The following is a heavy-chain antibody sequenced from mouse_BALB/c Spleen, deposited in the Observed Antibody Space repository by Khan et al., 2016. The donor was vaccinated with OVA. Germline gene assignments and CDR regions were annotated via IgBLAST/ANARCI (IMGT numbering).Heavy chain of an antibody. J-gene: IGHJ2*01. CDR1: GYTFINYW. CDR3: ARRGLRCDLDY. CDR2: INPSTGYT. D-gene: IGHD1-1*01. Sequence: VQLQESGAELAKPGASVKMSCKASGYTFINYWILWVKQRPGQGLEWIGYINPSTGYTEYNQNFKDKATLTADKSSSTAYMQMSSLTSEDSAVYYCARRGLRCDLDYWGQGTTLTVSS. V-gene: IGHV1-7*01.